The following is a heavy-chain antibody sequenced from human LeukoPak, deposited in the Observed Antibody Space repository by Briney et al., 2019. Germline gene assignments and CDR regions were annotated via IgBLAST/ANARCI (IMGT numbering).Heavy chain of an antibody. Sequence: PGGSLRLSCAASGFTFSSYAMNWVRQAPGKGLEWVSGISGSGGRTYYADSVKGRFTISKDNSVNTLYLQLNGLRAEDTAVYYCAKEPVITVTTYSRHFDYWGQGTLVTVSS. CDR2: ISGSGGRT. CDR3: AKEPVITVTTYSRHFDY. D-gene: IGHD4-17*01. CDR1: GFTFSSYA. J-gene: IGHJ4*02. V-gene: IGHV3-23*01.